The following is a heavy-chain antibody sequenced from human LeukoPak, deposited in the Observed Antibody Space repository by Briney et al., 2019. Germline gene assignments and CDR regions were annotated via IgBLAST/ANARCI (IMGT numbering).Heavy chain of an antibody. Sequence: PSETLSLTCTVSGGSISSYYWSWIRQPPGKGLEWIGYIYYSGSTNYNPSLKSRVTIPVDTSKNQFSLKLSSVTAADTAVYYCAGAYSGSYYYYYYYGMDVWGQGTTVTVSS. V-gene: IGHV4-59*08. J-gene: IGHJ6*02. CDR3: AGAYSGSYYYYYYYGMDV. CDR2: IYYSGST. CDR1: GGSISSYY. D-gene: IGHD1-26*01.